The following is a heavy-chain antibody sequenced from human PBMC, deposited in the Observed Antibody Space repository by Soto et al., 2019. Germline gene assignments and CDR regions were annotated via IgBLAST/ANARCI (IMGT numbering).Heavy chain of an antibody. Sequence: QVQLVQSGAEVKKPGASVKVSCKASGYTFTSYDINWVRQATGQGLEWMGWMNPNSGNTGYAQKFQGRVTMTTTTSIPTAYMELSSRRSAGTAVYYCARGELRWVGELLRWGQGTLVTVSS. V-gene: IGHV1-8*01. D-gene: IGHD3-10*01. J-gene: IGHJ4*02. CDR2: MNPNSGNT. CDR1: GYTFTSYD. CDR3: ARGELRWVGELLR.